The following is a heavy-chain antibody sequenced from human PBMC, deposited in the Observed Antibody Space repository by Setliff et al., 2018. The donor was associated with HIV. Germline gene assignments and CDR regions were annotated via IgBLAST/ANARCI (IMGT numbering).Heavy chain of an antibody. J-gene: IGHJ4*02. D-gene: IGHD3-10*01. V-gene: IGHV1-8*02. CDR3: ARAGGLRMGRGVVSDY. CDR2: MMPSSGNT. Sequence: ASVKVSCKASGYTFTSYDINRVRQATGQGLEWMGWMMPSSGNTGYAQKFQGRLTMTRNTSISTAYMELSGLISEDAAVYYCARAGGLRMGRGVVSDYWGQGTLVTVSS. CDR1: GYTFTSYD.